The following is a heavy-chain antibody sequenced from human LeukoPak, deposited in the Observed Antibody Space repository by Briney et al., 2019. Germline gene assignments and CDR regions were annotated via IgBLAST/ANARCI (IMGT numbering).Heavy chain of an antibody. Sequence: PGGSLRLSCAASGFTFGSYGMHWVRQAPGKGLEWVAVISYDGSNKYYADSVKGRFTISRDNSKNTLYLQMNSLRAEDTAVYYCAKDHNYGDYLFADWGQGTLVTVSS. CDR2: ISYDGSNK. D-gene: IGHD4-17*01. J-gene: IGHJ4*02. CDR1: GFTFGSYG. V-gene: IGHV3-30*18. CDR3: AKDHNYGDYLFAD.